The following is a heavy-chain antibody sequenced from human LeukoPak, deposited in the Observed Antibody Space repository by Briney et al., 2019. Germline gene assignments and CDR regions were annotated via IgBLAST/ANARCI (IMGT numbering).Heavy chain of an antibody. Sequence: GGSLRLSCAASGFIFSNYWMTWVRQAPGKGLEWVANIKPDGSDKYYVDSVKGRFTISRDDAKKSLYLQTNSLRAEDTAVYYCARRAWALDYWGQGTLVTVSS. V-gene: IGHV3-7*01. CDR3: ARRAWALDY. D-gene: IGHD3-16*01. J-gene: IGHJ4*02. CDR2: IKPDGSDK. CDR1: GFIFSNYW.